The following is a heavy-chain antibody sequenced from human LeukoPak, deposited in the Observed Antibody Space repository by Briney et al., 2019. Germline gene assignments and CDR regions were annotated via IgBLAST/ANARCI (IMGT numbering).Heavy chain of an antibody. CDR3: AKAYYGGNSFIDY. CDR2: ISYDGSNK. Sequence: GGSPRLSCAASGFTFSSYGMHWVRQAPGKGLEWVAIISYDGSNKYYADSVKGRFTISRDNSKNTLYLQMNSLRAEDTAVYCCAKAYYGGNSFIDYWGQGTLVTVSS. D-gene: IGHD4-23*01. CDR1: GFTFSSYG. J-gene: IGHJ4*02. V-gene: IGHV3-30*18.